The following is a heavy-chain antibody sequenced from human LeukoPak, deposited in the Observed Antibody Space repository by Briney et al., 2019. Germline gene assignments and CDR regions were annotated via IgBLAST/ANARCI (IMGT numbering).Heavy chain of an antibody. CDR2: IKQDGSEK. CDR3: ARSRGLVVVAATDY. J-gene: IGHJ4*02. V-gene: IGHV3-7*03. CDR1: GFTFSSYW. D-gene: IGHD2-15*01. Sequence: GGSLRLSCAASGFTFSSYWMSWVRQAPGKGREWVANIKQDGSEKYYVDSGKGRFTISRDNAKNSLYLQMNSLRAEDTAVYYCARSRGLVVVAATDYWGQGTLVTVSS.